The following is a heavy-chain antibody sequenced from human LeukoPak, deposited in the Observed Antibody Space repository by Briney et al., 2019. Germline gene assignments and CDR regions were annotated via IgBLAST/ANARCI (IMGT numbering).Heavy chain of an antibody. J-gene: IGHJ4*02. V-gene: IGHV1-2*02. CDR1: GYTLTELS. CDR2: INPNSGGT. CDR3: ARDLIDY. Sequence: ASVKVSCKVSGYTLTELSMHWVRQAPGQGLEWMGWINPNSGGTNYAQKFQGRVTMTRDTSISTAYMELSRLRSDDTAVYYCARDLIDYWGQGTLVTVSS.